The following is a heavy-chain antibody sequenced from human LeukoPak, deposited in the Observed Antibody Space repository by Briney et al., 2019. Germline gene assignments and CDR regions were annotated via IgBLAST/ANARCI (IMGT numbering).Heavy chain of an antibody. D-gene: IGHD3-22*01. Sequence: SVKVSCKASGFTFTTSAVQWVRQARGQRLEWIGWIVVGSGNTNYAQKFQERVSITRDTSTSTAYMELSNLRSEDTAVYYCARLGHYYYDSSGYYPYYFDYWGQGTLVTVSS. V-gene: IGHV1-58*01. CDR3: ARLGHYYYDSSGYYPYYFDY. CDR2: IVVGSGNT. J-gene: IGHJ4*02. CDR1: GFTFTTSA.